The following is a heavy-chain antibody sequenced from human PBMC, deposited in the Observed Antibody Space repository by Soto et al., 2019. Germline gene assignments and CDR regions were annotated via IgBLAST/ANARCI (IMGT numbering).Heavy chain of an antibody. Sequence: GASVKVSCKASGYTFTSYGISWVRQAPGQGLEGMGWISAYNGNTNYAQKLQGRVTMTTDTSTSTAYMELRSLRSDDTAVYYCARDVMGGAAAGTAPDYYYYYGMDVWGHGTTV. CDR1: GYTFTSYG. CDR2: ISAYNGNT. D-gene: IGHD6-13*01. CDR3: ARDVMGGAAAGTAPDYYYYYGMDV. V-gene: IGHV1-18*04. J-gene: IGHJ6*02.